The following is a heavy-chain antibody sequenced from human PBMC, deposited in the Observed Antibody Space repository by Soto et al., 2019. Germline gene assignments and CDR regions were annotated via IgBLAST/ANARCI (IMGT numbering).Heavy chain of an antibody. V-gene: IGHV3-30-3*01. CDR1: GFTFSSYA. CDR2: ISYDGSNK. J-gene: IGHJ6*02. D-gene: IGHD6-19*01. CDR3: ARDSSGWPVMGFDYYYGMDV. Sequence: GGSLRLSCAASGFTFSSYAMHWVRQAPGKGLEWVAVISYDGSNKYYADSVKGRFTISRDNSKNTLYLQMNSLRAEDTAVYYCARDSSGWPVMGFDYYYGMDVWGQGTTVTVSS.